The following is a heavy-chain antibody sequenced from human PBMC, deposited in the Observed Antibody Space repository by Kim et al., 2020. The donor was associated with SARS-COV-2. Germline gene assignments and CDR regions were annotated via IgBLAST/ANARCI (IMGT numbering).Heavy chain of an antibody. D-gene: IGHD3-9*01. CDR2: FHYGGST. CDR1: GGSIRSGTNT. J-gene: IGHJ5*02. CDR3: ARLPTGYPNWFDR. Sequence: SETLSLTCTVSGGSIRSGTNTWGWVRQPPGKGLEWIATFHYGGSTYYKPSLRSRLTISIDTSRSQVSLKLTSVTAADTAVYYCARLPTGYPNWFDRWGQGTLVTVSS. V-gene: IGHV4-39*01.